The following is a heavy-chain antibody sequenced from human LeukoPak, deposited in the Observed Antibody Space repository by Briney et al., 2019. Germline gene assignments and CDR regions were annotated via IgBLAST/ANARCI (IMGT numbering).Heavy chain of an antibody. V-gene: IGHV3-49*04. J-gene: IGHJ4*02. D-gene: IGHD5-24*01. Sequence: GGSLRLSCTTSGFTFGVCAMTWVRQAPGKGLEWVGFIRSKTLGATTEYAASVQGRFTVSRDDSGSIAYLQMNSLKPEDTGVYYCCRPITGSGRKYYFDFWGQGTLVTVSS. CDR1: GFTFGVCA. CDR2: IRSKTLGATT. CDR3: CRPITGSGRKYYFDF.